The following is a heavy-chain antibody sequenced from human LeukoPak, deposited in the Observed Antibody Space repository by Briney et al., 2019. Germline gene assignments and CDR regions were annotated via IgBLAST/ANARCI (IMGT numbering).Heavy chain of an antibody. CDR3: ARDHWGIVENGYDYFYYDMDV. D-gene: IGHD7-27*01. Sequence: VKGSRKGSGGSFSTPGFSWVRQAPGQGLEWVGGVIPIFGTPSYAQKFQGRVTITTDESTSTAYMELSSLRSEDTAVYYCARDHWGIVENGYDYFYYDMDVWGQGTTVTVSS. CDR2: VIPIFGTP. CDR1: GGSFSTPG. J-gene: IGHJ6*02. V-gene: IGHV1-69*05.